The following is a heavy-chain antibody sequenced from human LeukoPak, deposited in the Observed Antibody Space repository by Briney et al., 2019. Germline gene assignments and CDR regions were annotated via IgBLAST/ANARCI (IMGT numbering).Heavy chain of an antibody. CDR1: VYTFTSYA. CDR3: ARGADFWSGYSEATI. V-gene: IGHV7-4-1*02. Sequence: GASVKVSCKASVYTFTSYAMNWVRQAPGQGLEWMGLINTNTGNPTYAQGFTGRFVFSLDTSVSTPYLQISSLKAEDTAVYYCARGADFWSGYSEATIWGQGTMVTVSS. J-gene: IGHJ3*02. CDR2: INTNTGNP. D-gene: IGHD3-3*01.